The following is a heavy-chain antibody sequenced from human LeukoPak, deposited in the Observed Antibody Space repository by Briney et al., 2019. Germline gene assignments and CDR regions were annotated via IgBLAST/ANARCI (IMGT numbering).Heavy chain of an antibody. J-gene: IGHJ3*02. CDR3: AKDRSGSYDAFNI. CDR1: GFTFSSYG. V-gene: IGHV3-30*02. Sequence: PGGSLRLSCAASGFTFSSYGVHWVRQAPGKGLEWVAFIRYDGSNKYYADSVKGRFTISRDNSKNTLYLQMNSLRAEDTAVYYCAKDRSGSYDAFNIWGQGTMVTVSS. CDR2: IRYDGSNK. D-gene: IGHD1-26*01.